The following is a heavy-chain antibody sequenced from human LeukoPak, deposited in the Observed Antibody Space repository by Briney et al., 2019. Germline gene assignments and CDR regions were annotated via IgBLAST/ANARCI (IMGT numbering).Heavy chain of an antibody. CDR1: GYTFTTYY. Sequence: ASVKVSCKASGYTFTTYYVHWVRQAPGQGLEWMGWINPNSGGTNYAQKFLGRVTMTRDTSITTAYMELSRLRSDDTAVYYCARGGSGWFDAFDIWGQGTMVTVSS. CDR3: ARGGSGWFDAFDI. D-gene: IGHD6-19*01. CDR2: INPNSGGT. J-gene: IGHJ3*02. V-gene: IGHV1-2*02.